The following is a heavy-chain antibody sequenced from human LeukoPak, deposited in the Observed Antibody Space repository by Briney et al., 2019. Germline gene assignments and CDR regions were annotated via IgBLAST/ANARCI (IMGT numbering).Heavy chain of an antibody. J-gene: IGHJ4*02. CDR3: ARDRYCSGGSCYPDV. CDR1: EYAFTSYY. CDR2: INPSGGST. D-gene: IGHD2-15*01. V-gene: IGHV1-46*01. Sequence: ASVKVSCKASEYAFTSYYMHWVRQAPGQGLEWMGIINPSGGSTSLAQKFQGRVTMTRDTSTSTVYMELSSLRSEDTAVYYCARDRYCSGGSCYPDVWGQGTLVTVSS.